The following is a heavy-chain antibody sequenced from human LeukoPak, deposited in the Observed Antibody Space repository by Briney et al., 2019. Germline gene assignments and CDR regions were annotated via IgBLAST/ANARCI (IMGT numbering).Heavy chain of an antibody. CDR3: ARDGHQADAFDI. CDR2: ISGSGGST. J-gene: IGHJ3*02. V-gene: IGHV3-23*01. Sequence: GGSLGLSCAASGFTFSSYAMSWVRQAPGTGLEWVSAISGSGGSTYYADSVKGRFTISRDNSKNTLYLQMNSLRAEDTAVYYCARDGHQADAFDIWGQGTMVTVSS. CDR1: GFTFSSYA.